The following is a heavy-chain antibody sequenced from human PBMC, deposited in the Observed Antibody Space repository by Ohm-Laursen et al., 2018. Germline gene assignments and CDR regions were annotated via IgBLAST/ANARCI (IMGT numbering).Heavy chain of an antibody. V-gene: IGHV4-61*01. D-gene: IGHD3-22*01. J-gene: IGHJ6*02. CDR1: GGSFTDTNNY. CDR2: IYYSGST. CDR3: ARHDSSDSPSHYYYYTMDV. Sequence: SETLSLTCTVSGGSFTDTNNYWAWIRQPPGKGLEWIGYIYYSGSTNYNPSLKSRVTISVDTSKNQFSLKLSSVTAADTAIYYCARHDSSDSPSHYYYYTMDVWGQGTTVTVSS.